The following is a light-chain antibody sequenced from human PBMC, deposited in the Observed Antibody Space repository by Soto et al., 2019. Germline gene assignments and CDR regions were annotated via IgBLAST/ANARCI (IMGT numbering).Light chain of an antibody. V-gene: IGKV3-15*01. Sequence: EIVMTQSPATLSVSPGERATLSCSASQSVSSNLAWYQQKPGQAPRLLIYGASTRATGIPARFSGSGSGTEFTLTISRLQYEDFAVYYCQQYNNWPPWTFGQGTKLEIK. CDR1: QSVSSN. J-gene: IGKJ2*02. CDR2: GAS. CDR3: QQYNNWPPWT.